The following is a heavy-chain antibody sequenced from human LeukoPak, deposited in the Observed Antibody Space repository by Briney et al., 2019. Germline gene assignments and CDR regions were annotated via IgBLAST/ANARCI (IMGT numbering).Heavy chain of an antibody. Sequence: GRSLRLSCAASGFTFSSYGMHWVRQAPGKGLEWVAVIWYDGSNKYYADSVKGRFTISRDNSKNTLYLQMSSLRAEDTAVYYCARKLPAAGTFDYWGQGTLVTVSS. J-gene: IGHJ4*02. V-gene: IGHV3-33*01. D-gene: IGHD6-13*01. CDR3: ARKLPAAGTFDY. CDR1: GFTFSSYG. CDR2: IWYDGSNK.